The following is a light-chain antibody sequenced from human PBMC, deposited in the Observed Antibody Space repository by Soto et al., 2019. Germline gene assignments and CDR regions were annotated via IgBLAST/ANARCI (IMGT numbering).Light chain of an antibody. V-gene: IGKV3-11*01. CDR2: DAS. J-gene: IGKJ2*01. CDR1: QSISNY. Sequence: EIVLTQSPDTLSLAPGERATLSCRASQSISNYLAWYQQKPGQAPRLLTYDASNRATGIPARFSGSGSGTEFTLTISSLQSEDVAVYYCQQYDNWPPYTFGQGIKVDNK. CDR3: QQYDNWPPYT.